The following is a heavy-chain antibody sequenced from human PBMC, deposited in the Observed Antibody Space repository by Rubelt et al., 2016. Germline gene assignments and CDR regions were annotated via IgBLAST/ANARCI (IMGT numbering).Heavy chain of an antibody. J-gene: IGHJ6*02. CDR3: ARGRRGSSSWLGRDYYGMDV. D-gene: IGHD6-13*01. Sequence: QVQLQQWGAGLLKPSETLSLTCAVYGGSFSGYYWSWIRQPPGKGLEWIGEINHSGSTNYNPSLKSQVTISVDTSKNQCSLKLSSVTAADTAVYYCARGRRGSSSWLGRDYYGMDVWGQGTTVTVSS. CDR1: GGSFSGYY. V-gene: IGHV4-34*01. CDR2: INHSGST.